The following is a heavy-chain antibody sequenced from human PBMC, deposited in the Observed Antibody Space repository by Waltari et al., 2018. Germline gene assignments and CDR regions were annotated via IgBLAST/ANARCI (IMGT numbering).Heavy chain of an antibody. V-gene: IGHV1-2*02. D-gene: IGHD6-19*01. CDR1: GYSFTNY. J-gene: IGHJ4*02. Sequence: QVQLVQSGAEVKKPGASAKVSCKASGYSFTNYMHWVRQAPGQGLEWMGWINPNSGGTQYAQRFQGRVTMTRDTAITTVFMELSGLRDDDTAVYYCARVWFHSGLDYWGQGTLVTVSS. CDR3: ARVWFHSGLDY. CDR2: INPNSGGT.